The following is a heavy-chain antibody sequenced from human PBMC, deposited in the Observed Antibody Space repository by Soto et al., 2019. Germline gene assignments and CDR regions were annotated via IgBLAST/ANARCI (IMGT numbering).Heavy chain of an antibody. CDR3: ARVGNGDVYYFDY. Sequence: SETLSLTCTVSGGSISSGGYYWSWIRQHPGEGLEWIGYIYYGGGTYYNPSLKSRVTISVDTSKNQFSLKLSSVTAAGTAVYYCARVGNGDVYYFDYWGQGTLVTSPQ. CDR2: IYYGGGT. V-gene: IGHV4-31*03. CDR1: GGSISSGGYY. J-gene: IGHJ4*02. D-gene: IGHD1-1*01.